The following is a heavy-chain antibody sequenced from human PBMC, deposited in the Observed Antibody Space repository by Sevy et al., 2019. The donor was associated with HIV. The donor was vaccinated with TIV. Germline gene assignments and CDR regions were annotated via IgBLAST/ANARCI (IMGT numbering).Heavy chain of an antibody. CDR2: IRDIGGNT. J-gene: IGHJ4*02. CDR1: GFTFSTYV. Sequence: GGSLRLSCAASGFTFSTYVMNWVRQAPGKGLEWVSGIRDIGGNTFYADSVKGRFTISRDNSKNTLYLEMNSLRDEDTAIYYCANGGWGGHYDMRLDYWGLGTLVTVSS. D-gene: IGHD3-9*01. V-gene: IGHV3-23*01. CDR3: ANGGWGGHYDMRLDY.